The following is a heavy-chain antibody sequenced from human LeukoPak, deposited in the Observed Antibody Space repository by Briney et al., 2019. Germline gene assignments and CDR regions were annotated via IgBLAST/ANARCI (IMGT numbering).Heavy chain of an antibody. J-gene: IGHJ4*02. V-gene: IGHV4-31*03. CDR2: IYCSGST. CDR1: GGSISSGGYY. CDR3: ARDSGYDFPFDY. Sequence: SETLSLTCTVSGGSISSGGYYWSWIRQHPGKGLEWIGYIYCSGSTYYNPSLKSRVTISVDTSKNQFSLKLSSVTAADTAVYYCARDSGYDFPFDYWGQGTLVTVSS. D-gene: IGHD5-12*01.